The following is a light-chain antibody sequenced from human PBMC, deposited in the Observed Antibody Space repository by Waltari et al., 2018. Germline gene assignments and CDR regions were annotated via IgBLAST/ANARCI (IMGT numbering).Light chain of an antibody. CDR2: LNREGSN. CDR3: QTWGSGIWL. V-gene: IGLV4-69*01. CDR1: SGHSSYA. J-gene: IGLJ3*02. Sequence: QLVLTQSPSASASLGASAKLTCPLSSGHSSYAIPWHRKKPEKGPRYLIKLNREGSNSKGDGIPDRFSGSSSGAGRYLTIPSLQSEDEAAYYCQTWGSGIWLFGGGTKLTVL.